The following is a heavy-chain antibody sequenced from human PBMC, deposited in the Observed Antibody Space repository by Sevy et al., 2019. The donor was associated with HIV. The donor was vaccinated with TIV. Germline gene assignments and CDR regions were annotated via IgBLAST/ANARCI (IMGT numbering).Heavy chain of an antibody. J-gene: IGHJ5*02. Sequence: GGSLRLSCAASGFTFSDYYMSWIRQAPGKGLEWVSYISRSGSTINYADSVKGRFTISRDNAKNSLYLQINSLRAEDTALYYCARENTMLEPLGWFDPSGQGTLVTVSS. D-gene: IGHD3-10*02. CDR2: ISRSGSTI. V-gene: IGHV3-11*01. CDR3: ARENTMLEPLGWFDP. CDR1: GFTFSDYY.